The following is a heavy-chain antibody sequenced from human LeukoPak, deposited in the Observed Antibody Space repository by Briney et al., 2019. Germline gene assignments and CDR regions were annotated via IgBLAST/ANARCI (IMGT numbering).Heavy chain of an antibody. Sequence: SETLSLTCAVYGGSFSGYYWSWIGQPRGKGLEWIGEINHSGSTNYNPSLKSRVTISVDTSKNQFSLKLSSVTAADTAVYYCAGLIVATTYFDYWGQGPLVTVSS. CDR2: INHSGST. CDR1: GGSFSGYY. D-gene: IGHD5-12*01. CDR3: AGLIVATTYFDY. J-gene: IGHJ4*02. V-gene: IGHV4-34*01.